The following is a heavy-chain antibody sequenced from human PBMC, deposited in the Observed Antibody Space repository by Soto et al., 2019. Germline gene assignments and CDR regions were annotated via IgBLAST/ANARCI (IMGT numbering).Heavy chain of an antibody. Sequence: VHLVESGGALVQPGGSLRLSCAASGYSFDAYIMNWVRQAPGKGLEWVSSINPRGLTKFYADSVRGRFIISRDDASSSLFLQMNNLRAEDTAVYYCATWYGNHYFGLDVWGQGTTVTVSS. V-gene: IGHV3-48*01. CDR3: ATWYGNHYFGLDV. CDR1: GYSFDAYI. J-gene: IGHJ6*02. CDR2: INPRGLTK. D-gene: IGHD6-13*01.